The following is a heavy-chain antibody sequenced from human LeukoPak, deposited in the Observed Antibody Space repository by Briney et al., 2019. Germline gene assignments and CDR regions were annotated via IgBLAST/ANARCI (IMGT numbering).Heavy chain of an antibody. CDR1: GFTFNIYA. J-gene: IGHJ4*02. CDR2: LSGSGGRT. D-gene: IGHD5-24*01. CDR3: AKEGRSLQTY. Sequence: PGGSLRLSCAASGFTFNIYAMTWVRQAPGKGLEWVSSLSGSGGRTYYADSVKGRFTISRDNAKNSLYLQMNSLRVEDTAVYYCAKEGRSLQTYWGQGTLVTVSS. V-gene: IGHV3-23*01.